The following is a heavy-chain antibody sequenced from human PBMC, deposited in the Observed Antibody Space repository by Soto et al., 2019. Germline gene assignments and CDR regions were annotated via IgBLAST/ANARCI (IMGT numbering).Heavy chain of an antibody. D-gene: IGHD3-22*01. J-gene: IGHJ4*02. CDR3: AKAMSGYYDSSGRTGFDY. CDR1: GFTFSSYG. Sequence: QVQLVESGGGVVKPAGSLRLSCAASGFTFSSYGMHWVRQAPGKGLEWVAVISYDGSNKYYADSVKGRFTISRDNSKNTLYLQMNSLRAEDTAVYYCAKAMSGYYDSSGRTGFDYWGQGTLVTVSS. CDR2: ISYDGSNK. V-gene: IGHV3-30*18.